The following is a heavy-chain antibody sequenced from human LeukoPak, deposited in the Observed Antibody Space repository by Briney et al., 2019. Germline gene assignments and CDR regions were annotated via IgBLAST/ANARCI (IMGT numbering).Heavy chain of an antibody. CDR3: VHSHLYRTTWVGHFFEY. J-gene: IGHJ4*02. D-gene: IGHD6-13*01. CDR2: IYWDDDE. V-gene: IGHV2-5*02. Sequence: ESGPTLVKPTQTLTLTCTFSGFSLSTAEVGVGWIRQSPGKALEWLALIYWDDDERYSPFLKSRLTITKDTSKNQVVLTMTNMDPVDTGTYYCVHSHLYRTTWVGHFFEYWGQGTLVTVSS. CDR1: GFSLSTAEVG.